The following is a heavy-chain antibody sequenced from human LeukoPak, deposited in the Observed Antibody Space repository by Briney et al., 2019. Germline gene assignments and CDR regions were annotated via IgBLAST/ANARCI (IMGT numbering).Heavy chain of an antibody. D-gene: IGHD5-18*01. CDR1: GFTFSSYA. CDR2: ISYDGSNK. Sequence: GGSLRLSCAASGFTFSSYAMHWVRQAPGKGLEWVAVISYDGSNKYYADSVKGRFTISRDNSKNTLYLQMNSLRAEDTAVYYCARALTAMVKEYDYWGQGTLVTVSS. V-gene: IGHV3-30*04. CDR3: ARALTAMVKEYDY. J-gene: IGHJ4*02.